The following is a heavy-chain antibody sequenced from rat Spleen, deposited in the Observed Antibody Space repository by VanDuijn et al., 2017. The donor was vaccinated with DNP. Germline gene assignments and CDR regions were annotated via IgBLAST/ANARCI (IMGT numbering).Heavy chain of an antibody. CDR1: GFTFSDYS. V-gene: IGHV5-7*01. CDR3: ARPHYSGGAMDA. J-gene: IGHJ4*01. Sequence: EVQLVESGGGLVQPGRSLKLSCAASGFTFSDYSMAWVRQAPKKGLEWVATIVYDGSGTYYGDSVTGRFTISRDNAKSTLYLQMDSLRSEDTATYYCARPHYSGGAMDAWGQGTSVTVSS. CDR2: IVYDGSGT. D-gene: IGHD1-1*01.